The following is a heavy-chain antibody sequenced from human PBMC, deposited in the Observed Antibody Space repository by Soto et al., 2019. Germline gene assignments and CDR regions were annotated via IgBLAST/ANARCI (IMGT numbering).Heavy chain of an antibody. Sequence: ASVKVSCKASGYTFTSYGISWVRPAPGQGLEWMGWINAYNGNTKYSQKFQGRVTITRDTSASTAYMELSSLRSEDTAVYYCARVPELSVLGWFDPWGQGTLVTVSS. J-gene: IGHJ5*02. CDR1: GYTFTSYG. D-gene: IGHD3-16*02. CDR2: INAYNGNT. CDR3: ARVPELSVLGWFDP. V-gene: IGHV1-18*01.